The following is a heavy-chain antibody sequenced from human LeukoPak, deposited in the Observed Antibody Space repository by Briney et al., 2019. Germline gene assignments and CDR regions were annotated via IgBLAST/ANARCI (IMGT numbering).Heavy chain of an antibody. CDR2: INHSGST. CDR1: GGSFSGYY. CDR3: ARVGRGYCSGGSCYGNYYYYMDV. V-gene: IGHV4-34*01. Sequence: PETLSLTCAVYGGSFSGYYWSWIRQPPGKGLEWIGEINHSGSTNYNPSLKSRVTISVDKSKNQFSLKLSSVTAADTAVYYCARVGRGYCSGGSCYGNYYYYMDVWGKGTTVTVSS. J-gene: IGHJ6*03. D-gene: IGHD2-15*01.